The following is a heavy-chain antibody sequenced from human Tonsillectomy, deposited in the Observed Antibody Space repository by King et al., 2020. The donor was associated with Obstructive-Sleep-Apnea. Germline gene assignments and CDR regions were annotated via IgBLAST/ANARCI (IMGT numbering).Heavy chain of an antibody. V-gene: IGHV1-69*10. J-gene: IGHJ4*02. CDR1: GGTFSSYA. D-gene: IGHD5-24*01. CDR2: IIPILGIA. Sequence: QLVQSGAEVKKPGSSVKVSCKASGGTFSSYAISWVRQAPGQGLEWMGGIIPILGIANYAQKFQGRVTITADKSTSTAYMELSSLRSEDTAVYYCARGEGEMATMGEVFGYWGQGTLVTVSS. CDR3: ARGEGEMATMGEVFGY.